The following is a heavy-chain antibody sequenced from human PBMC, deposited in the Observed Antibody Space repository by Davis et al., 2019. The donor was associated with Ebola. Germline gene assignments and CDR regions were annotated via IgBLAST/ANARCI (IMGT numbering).Heavy chain of an antibody. J-gene: IGHJ4*02. D-gene: IGHD1-1*01. CDR3: ARAQFPTTSDH. Sequence: ESLKISCTAPGFNFDDYAMHWVRQPPGKGLEWIGYIYYSGSTNYNPSLKSRVTISVDTSKNQFSLKLSSVTAADTAVYYCARAQFPTTSDHWGQGTLVTVSS. CDR2: IYYSGST. V-gene: IGHV4-59*01. CDR1: GFNFDDYA.